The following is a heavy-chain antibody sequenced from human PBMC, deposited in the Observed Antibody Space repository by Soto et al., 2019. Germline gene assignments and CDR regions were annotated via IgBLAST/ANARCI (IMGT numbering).Heavy chain of an antibody. V-gene: IGHV1-18*01. D-gene: IGHD6-6*01. CDR2: VNTYNGNP. Sequence: QVQLVQSGVEVKKPGASVKVSCKASGYTFTNYAISWVRQAPGRGLEWMGWVNTYNGNPNYAQIFHGGVTMTTDTSTGTAYIELRSLTSDDSAVYYCARDSQYSTDWQRFDSWGQGTLVTVSS. CDR3: ARDSQYSTDWQRFDS. CDR1: GYTFTNYA. J-gene: IGHJ4*02.